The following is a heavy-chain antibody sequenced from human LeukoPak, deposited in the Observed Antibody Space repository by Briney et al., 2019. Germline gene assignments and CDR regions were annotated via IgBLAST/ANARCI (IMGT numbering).Heavy chain of an antibody. D-gene: IGHD2-15*01. J-gene: IGHJ5*02. CDR3: ARGVLLTFDP. CDR2: TNSDGSSR. Sequence: GGSLRLSCAVSGFTFSGHWMFWVRQAPGKGLEWVSSTNSDGSSRGYTDSVKGRFTVSRDNAKNTLYLQMNSLRAEDTAVYYCARGVLLTFDPWGQGTLVTVSS. V-gene: IGHV3-74*01. CDR1: GFTFSGHW.